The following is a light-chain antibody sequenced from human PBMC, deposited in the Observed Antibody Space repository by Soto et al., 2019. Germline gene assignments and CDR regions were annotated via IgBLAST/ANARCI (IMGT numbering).Light chain of an antibody. CDR2: GAS. J-gene: IGKJ4*01. V-gene: IGKV3-20*01. Sequence: PGDGVSLSCRASQTVPNNYLAWYQQKPDQAPRLLIFGASNRATGIPDRFGGSGSGTDFTLSISRLEPEDFAVYDCQQYGASPLTFGGGARLEVK. CDR1: QTVPNNY. CDR3: QQYGASPLT.